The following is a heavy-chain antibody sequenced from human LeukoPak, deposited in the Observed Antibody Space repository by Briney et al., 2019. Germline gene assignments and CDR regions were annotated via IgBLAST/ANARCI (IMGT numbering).Heavy chain of an antibody. V-gene: IGHV1-8*01. CDR3: ARGLGSSWYEHYYYYGMDV. D-gene: IGHD6-13*01. CDR2: MNPNSGNT. Sequence: GASVKVSCKASGYTFTSYDINWERQATGQGLEWMGWMNPNSGNTGYAQKFQGRVTMTRNTSISTAYMELSSLRSEDTAVYYCARGLGSSWYEHYYYYGMDVWGQGTTVTVSS. J-gene: IGHJ6*02. CDR1: GYTFTSYD.